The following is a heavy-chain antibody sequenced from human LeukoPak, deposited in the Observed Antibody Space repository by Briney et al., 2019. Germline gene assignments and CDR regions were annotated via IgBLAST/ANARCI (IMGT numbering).Heavy chain of an antibody. J-gene: IGHJ6*02. CDR2: ISGSGGST. V-gene: IGHV3-23*01. CDR3: AKVDSSGWYSPGMDV. CDR1: GFTFSSHA. D-gene: IGHD6-19*01. Sequence: GGSLRLSCAASGFTFSSHAMSWVRQAPGKGLEWVSAISGSGGSTYYADSVKGRSTISRDNSKNTLYLQMNSLRAEDTAVYYCAKVDSSGWYSPGMDVWGQGTTVTVSS.